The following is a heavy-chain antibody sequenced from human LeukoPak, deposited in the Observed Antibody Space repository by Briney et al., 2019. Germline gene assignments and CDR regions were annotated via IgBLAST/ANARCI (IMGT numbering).Heavy chain of an antibody. D-gene: IGHD3-10*01. J-gene: IGHJ6*02. CDR2: IYYSGST. Sequence: PSETLSLTCTVSGGFISSYYWSWIRQPPGKGLEWIGYIYYSGSTNYNPSLKSRVTISVDTSKNQFSLRLSSVTAADTAVYYCARDSAANYYGSGRVMDVWGQGTTVTVSS. CDR1: GGFISSYY. CDR3: ARDSAANYYGSGRVMDV. V-gene: IGHV4-59*01.